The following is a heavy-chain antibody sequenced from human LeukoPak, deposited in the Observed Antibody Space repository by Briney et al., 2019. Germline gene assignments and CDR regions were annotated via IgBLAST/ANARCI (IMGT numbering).Heavy chain of an antibody. D-gene: IGHD3-22*01. CDR2: IYSGDST. CDR1: GFTVSSNS. Sequence: SGGSLRLSCAASGFTVSSNSMSWVRQAPGKRLEWVSVIYSGDSTFYADSMKGRFTISRDNSKNTLYLQIDSLRSEDTAVYYCARDDDYYDSSGYSPNDAFDIWGQGTMVTVSS. J-gene: IGHJ3*02. V-gene: IGHV3-53*05. CDR3: ARDDDYYDSSGYSPNDAFDI.